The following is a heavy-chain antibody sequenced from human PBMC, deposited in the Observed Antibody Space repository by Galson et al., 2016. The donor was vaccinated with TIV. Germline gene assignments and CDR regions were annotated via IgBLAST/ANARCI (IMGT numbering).Heavy chain of an antibody. CDR1: GFTFSSYE. CDR3: ARGRGYCDTTSCYVDY. V-gene: IGHV3-48*03. J-gene: IGHJ4*02. Sequence: SLRLSCAASGFTFSSYEMYWVRQAPGKGLEWVSYIIESGRSTYYADSVKGRFSISRDNAKNSLYLQMSSLRAEDTAVYYCARGRGYCDTTSCYVDYWGQGTLATVSS. D-gene: IGHD2-2*01. CDR2: IIESGRST.